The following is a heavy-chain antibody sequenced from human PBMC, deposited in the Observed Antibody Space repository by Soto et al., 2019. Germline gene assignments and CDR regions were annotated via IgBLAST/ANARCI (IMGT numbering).Heavy chain of an antibody. CDR2: IIPIFGTA. Sequence: SVKVSCKASGGTFSSYAISWVRQAPGQGLEWMGGIIPIFGTANYAQKFQGRVTITADKSTSTAYMELSSLRSEDTAVYYCASLGYGDYGNQFDYWGQGTLVTVSS. CDR3: ASLGYGDYGNQFDY. J-gene: IGHJ4*02. V-gene: IGHV1-69*06. D-gene: IGHD4-17*01. CDR1: GGTFSSYA.